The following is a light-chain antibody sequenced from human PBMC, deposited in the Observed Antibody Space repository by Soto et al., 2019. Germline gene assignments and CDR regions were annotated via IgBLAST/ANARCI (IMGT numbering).Light chain of an antibody. CDR1: QSVSSY. CDR3: QQYGSSPPVT. Sequence: EVVLTQSPVTLSLSPGERATLSCRASQSVSSYLAWYQQKPGQAPRLLIYGASSRATGIPDRFSGSGSGTDFTLTISRLEPEDFAVYYCQQYGSSPPVTFGGGTKVDIK. V-gene: IGKV3-20*01. J-gene: IGKJ4*01. CDR2: GAS.